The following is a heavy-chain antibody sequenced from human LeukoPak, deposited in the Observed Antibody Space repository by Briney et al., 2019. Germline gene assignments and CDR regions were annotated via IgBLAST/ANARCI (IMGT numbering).Heavy chain of an antibody. Sequence: SETLSLTCAVYGGSFSGYYWSWIRQPPGKGLEWIGEINHSGSTNYNPSLKSRVTISVDTSKNQFSLKLSSVTAADTAVYYCARVGEFVVVPAAISGYDYWGQGTLVTVSS. CDR2: INHSGST. CDR1: GGSFSGYY. J-gene: IGHJ4*02. CDR3: ARVGEFVVVPAAISGYDY. D-gene: IGHD2-2*01. V-gene: IGHV4-34*01.